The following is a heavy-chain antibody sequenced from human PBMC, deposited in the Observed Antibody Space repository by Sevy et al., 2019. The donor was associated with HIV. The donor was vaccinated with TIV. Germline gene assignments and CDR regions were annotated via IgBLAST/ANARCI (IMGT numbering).Heavy chain of an antibody. V-gene: IGHV3-30*04. Sequence: GGSLRLSCAASGFTFVSYAMHWVRQAPGKGLEWVAMISSDGRNINYADSVKGRFTISRDTSKNTLLLQMNSLRAEDTAVYYCAKASYRDYYDSGGYETEWGQGTLVPSPQ. J-gene: IGHJ4*02. CDR1: GFTFVSYA. CDR2: ISSDGRNI. D-gene: IGHD3-22*01. CDR3: AKASYRDYYDSGGYETE.